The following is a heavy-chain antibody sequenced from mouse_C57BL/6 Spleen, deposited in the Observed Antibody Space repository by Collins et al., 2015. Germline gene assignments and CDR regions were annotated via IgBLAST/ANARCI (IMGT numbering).Heavy chain of an antibody. CDR3: ARTLTGFAY. CDR1: GFTFSSYG. V-gene: IGHV5-6*01. Sequence: EVQLVESGGDLVKPGGSLKLSCAASGFTFSSYGMSWFRQTPDKRLEWVATISSGGSYTYYPDSVKGRFTISRDNAKNTLYLQMSSLKSEDTAMYYCARTLTGFAYWGQGTLVTVSA. CDR2: ISSGGSYT. J-gene: IGHJ3*01.